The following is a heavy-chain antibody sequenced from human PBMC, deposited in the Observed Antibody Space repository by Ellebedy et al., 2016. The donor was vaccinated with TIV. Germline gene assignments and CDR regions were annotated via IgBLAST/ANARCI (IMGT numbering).Heavy chain of an antibody. CDR3: ARDKVGYSGSYERPTPYWYFDL. D-gene: IGHD1-26*01. CDR2: IYYSGST. CDR1: GGSISSYY. V-gene: IGHV4-59*01. J-gene: IGHJ2*01. Sequence: SETLSLXCTVSGGSISSYYWSWIRQPPGKGLEWIGYIYYSGSTNYNPSLKSRVTISVDTSKNQFSLKLSSVTAADTAVYYCARDKVGYSGSYERPTPYWYFDLWGRGTLVTVSS.